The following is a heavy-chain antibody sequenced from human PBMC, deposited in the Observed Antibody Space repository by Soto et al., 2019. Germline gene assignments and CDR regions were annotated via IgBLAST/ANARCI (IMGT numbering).Heavy chain of an antibody. CDR1: GFSLSTSGMC. D-gene: IGHD3-22*01. V-gene: IGHV2-70*01. Sequence: ESGPTLVNPTQTLTLTCTFSGFSLSTSGMCVSWIRQPPGKALEWLALIDWDDDKYYSTSLKTRLTISKDTSKNQVVLTMTNMDPVDTATYYCARINGPHYYDSSGYYYDAFDIWGQGTMVTVSS. CDR2: IDWDDDK. J-gene: IGHJ3*02. CDR3: ARINGPHYYDSSGYYYDAFDI.